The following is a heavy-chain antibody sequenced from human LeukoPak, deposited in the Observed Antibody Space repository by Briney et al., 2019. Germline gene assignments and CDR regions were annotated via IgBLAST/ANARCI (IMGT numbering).Heavy chain of an antibody. D-gene: IGHD1-26*01. V-gene: IGHV4-61*02. CDR1: GGSISSGSYH. Sequence: SETLSLACTVSGGSISSGSYHWSWIRQPAGKGLEWIVRIHTSGSTNYNPSLKSRVTISVDTSKNQFSLKLSSVTAADTAVYYCARDQLVGAILPFYWGQGTLVTVSS. J-gene: IGHJ4*02. CDR2: IHTSGST. CDR3: ARDQLVGAILPFY.